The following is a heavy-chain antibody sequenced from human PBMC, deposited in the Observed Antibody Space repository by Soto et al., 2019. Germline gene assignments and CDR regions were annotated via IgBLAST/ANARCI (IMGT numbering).Heavy chain of an antibody. CDR2: INPGGTTT. CDR1: EFTFSTYW. V-gene: IGHV3-74*01. CDR3: ARGPGGSYGFWNL. Sequence: EVQLVASGGGLVQPGGSLRLSCAASEFTFSTYWMHWVRQAPGKGLEWVSRINPGGTTTTYADSVKGRFTISRDNAKNTVYLENKSLRGDDTACDYCARGPGGSYGFWNLWGQGTLVPLSS. J-gene: IGHJ4*02. D-gene: IGHD3-16*02.